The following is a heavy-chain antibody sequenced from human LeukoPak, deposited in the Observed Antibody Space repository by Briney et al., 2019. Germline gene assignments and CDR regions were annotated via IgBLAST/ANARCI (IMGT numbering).Heavy chain of an antibody. J-gene: IGHJ6*02. V-gene: IGHV4-39*01. D-gene: IGHD3-10*01. CDR2: IYYSGST. Sequence: SETLSLTYTVSGGSISSSSYYWGWIRQPPGKGLEWIGSIYYSGSTYYNPSLKSRVTISVDTSKNQFSLKLSSVTAADTAVYYCARPSAATYPSGEKQNYYGMDVWGQGTTVTVSS. CDR1: GGSISSSSYY. CDR3: ARPSAATYPSGEKQNYYGMDV.